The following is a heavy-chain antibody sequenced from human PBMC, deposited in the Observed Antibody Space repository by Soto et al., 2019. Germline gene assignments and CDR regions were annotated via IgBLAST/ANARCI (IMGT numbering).Heavy chain of an antibody. V-gene: IGHV3-30-3*01. CDR3: ARVSADAFDI. Sequence: QVQLVESGGGVVQPGRSLRLSCAASGFTFSSYAMHWVRQAPGKGLEWVAVISYDGINKYYADSVKGRFTISRDHSKNTLYLQMNSLRAEDTAVYYCARVSADAFDIWGQGTMVTVSS. CDR2: ISYDGINK. J-gene: IGHJ3*02. CDR1: GFTFSSYA.